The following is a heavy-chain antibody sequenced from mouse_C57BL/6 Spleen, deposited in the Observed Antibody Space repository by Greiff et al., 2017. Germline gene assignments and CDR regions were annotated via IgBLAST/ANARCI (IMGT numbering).Heavy chain of an antibody. CDR3: ARRDSNYGVGFDY. D-gene: IGHD2-5*01. V-gene: IGHV15-2*01. J-gene: IGHJ2*01. Sequence: QVQLKESGSELRSPGSSVKLSCKDFDSEVFPIAYMSWVRQKPGHGFEWIGGILPSIGRTIYGEKFEDKATLDADTLSNTAYLELNSLTSEDSAIYYCARRDSNYGVGFDYWGQGTTLTVSS. CDR2: ILPSIGRT. CDR1: DSEVFPIAY.